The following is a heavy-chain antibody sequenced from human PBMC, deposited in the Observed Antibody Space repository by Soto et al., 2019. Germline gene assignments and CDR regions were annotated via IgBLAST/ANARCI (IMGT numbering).Heavy chain of an antibody. CDR3: AREDYDCGSGPNPITSYYGMDV. CDR2: INAGNGKT. Sequence: ASVKVSCKASGYTFTSYAMHWVRQAPGQRLEWMGWINAGNGKTKYSQKFQGRVTITRDTSASTADKELSSLRSEDTAVYYHAREDYDCGSGPNPITSYYGMDVWGQGTTVTVSS. J-gene: IGHJ6*02. CDR1: GYTFTSYA. D-gene: IGHD3-3*01. V-gene: IGHV1-3*01.